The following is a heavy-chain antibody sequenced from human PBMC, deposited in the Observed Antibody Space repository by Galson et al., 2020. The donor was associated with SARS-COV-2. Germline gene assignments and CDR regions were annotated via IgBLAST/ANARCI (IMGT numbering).Heavy chain of an antibody. Sequence: ASVKVSCKASGYTFTSYGISWVRQAPGQGLEWMGWISAYNGNTNYAQKLQGRVTMTTDTSTSTAYMELRSLRSDDTAVYYCARDRGLYCSSTSCYYRVYYYGMDVWGQGTTVTVSS. D-gene: IGHD2-2*01. CDR2: ISAYNGNT. J-gene: IGHJ6*02. CDR1: GYTFTSYG. CDR3: ARDRGLYCSSTSCYYRVYYYGMDV. V-gene: IGHV1-18*01.